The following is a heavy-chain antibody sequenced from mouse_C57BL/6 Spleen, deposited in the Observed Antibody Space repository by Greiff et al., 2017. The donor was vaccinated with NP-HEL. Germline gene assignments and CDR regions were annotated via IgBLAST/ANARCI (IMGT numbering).Heavy chain of an antibody. V-gene: IGHV1-69*01. J-gene: IGHJ4*01. CDR3: ARQLRLPNYYAMDY. CDR2: IDPSDSYT. D-gene: IGHD3-2*02. CDR1: GYTFTSYW. Sequence: QVQLKQPGAELVMPGASVKLSCKASGYTFTSYWMHWVKQRPGQGLEWIGEIDPSDSYTNYNQKFKGKSTLTVDKSSSTAYMQLSSLTSEDSAVYYCARQLRLPNYYAMDYWGQGTSVTVSS.